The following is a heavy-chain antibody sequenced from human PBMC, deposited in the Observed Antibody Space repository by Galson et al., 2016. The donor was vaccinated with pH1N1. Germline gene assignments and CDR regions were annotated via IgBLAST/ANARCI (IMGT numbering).Heavy chain of an antibody. Sequence: SLRLSCAAAGFTFGHYGMHWVRQVPGKGLEWVSGINWNSKTRAYGDPVRGRFTISRDNAKNSLYLQMNSLRPEDTALYYCVTDSGDGDRNLDPHDAFDVWGQGTMVTVSS. CDR2: INWNSKTR. D-gene: IGHD4-17*01. CDR3: VTDSGDGDRNLDPHDAFDV. V-gene: IGHV3-9*01. J-gene: IGHJ3*01. CDR1: GFTFGHYG.